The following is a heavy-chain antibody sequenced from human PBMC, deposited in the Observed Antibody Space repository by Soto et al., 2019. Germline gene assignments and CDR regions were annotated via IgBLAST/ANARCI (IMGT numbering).Heavy chain of an antibody. V-gene: IGHV1-2*02. D-gene: IGHD3-22*01. CDR2: INPSTGGT. Sequence: QVQLVQSGAEVKKPGASVKVSCKASGYTFTGHYLHWVRQAPGRGLEWMGWINPSTGGTNFAQKFQGRVTMTSDTSTTTVYMELSRLRSEDTAVYYCARDRRHSSGLLDNWGQGALVTVSS. CDR3: ARDRRHSSGLLDN. CDR1: GYTFTGHY. J-gene: IGHJ4*02.